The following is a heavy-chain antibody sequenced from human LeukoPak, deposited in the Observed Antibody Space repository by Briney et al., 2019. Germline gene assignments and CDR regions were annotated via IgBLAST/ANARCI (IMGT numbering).Heavy chain of an antibody. CDR3: ARGPNSGYCSSTSCYWLGY. CDR2: IWYDGSNK. V-gene: IGHV3-33*01. J-gene: IGHJ4*02. Sequence: GGSLRLSCAASGFTFSSYAMHWVRQAPGKGLEWVAIIWYDGSNKYYADSVKGRFTISRDNSKDTPYLQMNSLRAEDTAVYYCARGPNSGYCSSTSCYWLGYWGQGSLVSVSS. D-gene: IGHD2-2*01. CDR1: GFTFSSYA.